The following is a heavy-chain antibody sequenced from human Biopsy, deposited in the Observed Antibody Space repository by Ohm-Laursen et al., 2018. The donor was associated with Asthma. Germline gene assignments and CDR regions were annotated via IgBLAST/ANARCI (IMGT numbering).Heavy chain of an antibody. CDR3: ARGYSGSDRIVYYYSGLEV. J-gene: IGHJ6*02. CDR1: APSFSNYA. CDR2: LIPVLGTP. D-gene: IGHD5-12*01. Sequence: ASVTASCKSSAPSFSNYAISWVRQAPGQGLEWQGGLIPVLGTPDHAQMFEGRVTITADESTSTAYMELSSLSSEDTAVYYCARGYSGSDRIVYYYSGLEVWGQGTTVTVSS. V-gene: IGHV1-69*13.